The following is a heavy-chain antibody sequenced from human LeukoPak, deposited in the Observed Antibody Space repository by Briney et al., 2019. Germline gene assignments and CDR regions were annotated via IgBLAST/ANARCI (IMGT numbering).Heavy chain of an antibody. D-gene: IGHD4-17*01. V-gene: IGHV4-38-2*02. CDR3: ARGYGDYPHAFDI. CDR1: GGSISSYY. Sequence: SETLSLTCTVSGGSISSYYWGWIRQPPGKGLEWIGSIYHSGSTYYNPSLKSRVTISVDTSKNQFSLKLSSVTAADTAVYYCARGYGDYPHAFDIWGQGTMVTVSS. CDR2: IYHSGST. J-gene: IGHJ3*02.